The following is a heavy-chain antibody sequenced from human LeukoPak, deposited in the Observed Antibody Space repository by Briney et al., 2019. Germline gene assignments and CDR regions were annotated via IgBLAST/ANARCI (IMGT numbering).Heavy chain of an antibody. CDR2: ISYDGSNK. D-gene: IGHD6-13*01. J-gene: IGHJ6*02. V-gene: IGHV3-30*18. CDR3: AKDQYSSSWYPGLWYYYYGMDV. Sequence: GRSLRLSCAASGFTFSSYGMHWVRQAPGKGLEWVAVISYDGSNKYYADSVKGRFTISRDNSKNTLYLQMNSLRAEDTAVYYCAKDQYSSSWYPGLWYYYYGMDVWGQGTTVTVSS. CDR1: GFTFSSYG.